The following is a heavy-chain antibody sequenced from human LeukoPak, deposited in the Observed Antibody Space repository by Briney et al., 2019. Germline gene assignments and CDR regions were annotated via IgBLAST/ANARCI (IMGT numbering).Heavy chain of an antibody. V-gene: IGHV3-72*01. J-gene: IGHJ4*02. CDR1: GFSFSDYY. Sequence: GGSLRLSCVASGFSFSDYYLDWVRQAQGKGLEWVGRSRDKANGYTTEYAASVRGRFTVSRDDSNNSLYLQMIGLKIEDSAVYLCARIFSGHNGHSNYWGQETLVAVFS. CDR2: SRDKANGYTT. CDR3: ARIFSGHNGHSNY. D-gene: IGHD1-26*01.